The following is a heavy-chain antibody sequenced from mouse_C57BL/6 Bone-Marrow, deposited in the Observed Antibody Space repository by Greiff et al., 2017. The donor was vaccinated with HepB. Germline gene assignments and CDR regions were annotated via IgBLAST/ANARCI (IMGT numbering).Heavy chain of an antibody. Sequence: DVKLVESGGGLVKPGGSLKLSCAASGFTFSDYGMHWVRQAPEKGLEWVAYISSGSSTIYYADTVKGRFTISRDNAKNTLFLQMTSLRSEDTAMYYCARDGYDLYYFDYWGQGTTLTVSS. CDR2: ISSGSSTI. CDR3: ARDGYDLYYFDY. J-gene: IGHJ2*01. D-gene: IGHD2-2*01. CDR1: GFTFSDYG. V-gene: IGHV5-17*01.